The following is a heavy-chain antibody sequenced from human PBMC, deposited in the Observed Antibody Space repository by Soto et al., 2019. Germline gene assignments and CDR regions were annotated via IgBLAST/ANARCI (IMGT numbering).Heavy chain of an antibody. V-gene: IGHV3-48*02. CDR2: ISSSSSTI. CDR3: ARVPVWLRLSIDY. D-gene: IGHD5-12*01. CDR1: GFTFSSYS. J-gene: IGHJ4*02. Sequence: EVQLVESGGGLVQPGGSLRLSCAASGFTFSSYSMNWVRQAPGKGLEWVSYISSSSSTIYYADSVKGRFTISRDNAKNSRYLQMNSLRDEDTAVYYCARVPVWLRLSIDYWGQGTLVTVSS.